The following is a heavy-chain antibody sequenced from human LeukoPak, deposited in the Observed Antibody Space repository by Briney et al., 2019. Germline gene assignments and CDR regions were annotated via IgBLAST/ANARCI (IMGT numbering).Heavy chain of an antibody. CDR1: GYTFTNYG. CDR2: ISAYTGNT. CDR3: ARSGVGYFYDNSGYYPLDY. Sequence: EASVKVSCKASGYTFTNYGISWVRRAPGQGLERMVWISAYTGNTNYAQNFQGRVTMTTDTSTSTAYMELRSLRSDDTAVYYCARSGVGYFYDNSGYYPLDYWGQGTLVTVSS. J-gene: IGHJ4*02. D-gene: IGHD3-22*01. V-gene: IGHV1-18*01.